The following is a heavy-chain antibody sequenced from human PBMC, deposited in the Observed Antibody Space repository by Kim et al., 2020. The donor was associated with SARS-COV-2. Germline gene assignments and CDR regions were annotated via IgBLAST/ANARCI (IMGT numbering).Heavy chain of an antibody. V-gene: IGHV4-39*01. CDR3: ARHEVRGVIITPLDY. Sequence: PSLRSRVTISVATSKNQFSLKLSSGTAADTAVYYCARHEVRGVIITPLDYWGQGTLVTVSS. J-gene: IGHJ4*02. D-gene: IGHD3-10*01.